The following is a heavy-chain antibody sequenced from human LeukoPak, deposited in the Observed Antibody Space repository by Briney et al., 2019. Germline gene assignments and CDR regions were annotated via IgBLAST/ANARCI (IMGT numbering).Heavy chain of an antibody. Sequence: GGSLRLSCAASGFTFSSYGMHWVRQAPGKGLEWVAVISYDGSNKYYADSVKGRFTISRDNSKNTLYLRMNSLRAEDTAVYHCAKEVCGGDCYLFDYWGQGTLVTVSS. D-gene: IGHD2-21*02. CDR3: AKEVCGGDCYLFDY. CDR1: GFTFSSYG. J-gene: IGHJ4*02. CDR2: ISYDGSNK. V-gene: IGHV3-30*18.